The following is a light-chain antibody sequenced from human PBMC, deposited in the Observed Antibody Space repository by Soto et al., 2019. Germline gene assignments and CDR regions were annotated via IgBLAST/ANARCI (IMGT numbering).Light chain of an antibody. CDR3: QQSYSPPPVT. V-gene: IGKV1-39*01. Sequence: IQMTQSPSSLSASVVDRFTITFLASQDIRSDLGWYQRKPGKAPKLLIYAASSLQSGVPSRFSGSGSGTDFTLTISSLQPEDFATYYCQQSYSPPPVTFGQGTRLEIK. CDR1: QDIRSD. CDR2: AAS. J-gene: IGKJ5*01.